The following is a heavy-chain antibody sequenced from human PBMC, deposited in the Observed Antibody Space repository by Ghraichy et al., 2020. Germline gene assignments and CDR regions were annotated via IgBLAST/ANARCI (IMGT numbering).Heavy chain of an antibody. V-gene: IGHV3-23*01. CDR2: ISGSSTRT. Sequence: SCAASGFTFSIYAMNWVRQAPGKGLEWVSSISGSSTRTYYTDSVKGRFTISRDNSKNTLYLQMNSLRAEETAVYYCAKDLFFWYFDLWGRGTLVTVSS. CDR1: GFTFSIYA. CDR3: AKDLFFWYFDL. J-gene: IGHJ2*01.